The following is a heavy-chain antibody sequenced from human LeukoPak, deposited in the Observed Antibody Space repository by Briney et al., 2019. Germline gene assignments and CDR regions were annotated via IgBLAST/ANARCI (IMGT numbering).Heavy chain of an antibody. J-gene: IGHJ4*02. CDR1: GGPISSGAYY. D-gene: IGHD3-22*01. V-gene: IGHV4-31*03. Sequence: PSETLSLTCTVSGGPISSGAYYWSWIRQHPGKGLEWIGYIYYSGNTYYNPSLKSRVIISVDTSKNQFSLNLSSVTAADTAVYYCARDYYDTSGYYYLKWGQGTLVIVSS. CDR2: IYYSGNT. CDR3: ARDYYDTSGYYYLK.